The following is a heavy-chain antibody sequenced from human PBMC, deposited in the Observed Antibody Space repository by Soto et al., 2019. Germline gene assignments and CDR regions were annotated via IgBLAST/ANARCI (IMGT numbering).Heavy chain of an antibody. D-gene: IGHD1-26*01. J-gene: IGHJ6*02. CDR1: GGSISSYY. V-gene: IGHV4-59*01. Sequence: SETLSLTCTVSGGSISSYYWSWIRQSPGKGLEWIGHIHYSGSTNYNPSLKSRVTISVDTSKNQFSLKLSSVTAADTAVYYCARDKYSGSSYGMDVWGQGTTVTVSS. CDR3: ARDKYSGSSYGMDV. CDR2: IHYSGST.